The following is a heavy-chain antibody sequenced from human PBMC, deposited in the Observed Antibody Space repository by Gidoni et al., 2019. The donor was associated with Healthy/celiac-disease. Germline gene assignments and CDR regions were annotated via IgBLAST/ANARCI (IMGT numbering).Heavy chain of an antibody. Sequence: QLQLQESGPGLVKPSETLSLTCTVSGGSISSSSYYWGWIRQPPGKGLEWIGSIYYSGSTYYNPSLKSRVTISVDTSKNQFSLKLSSVTAADTAVYYCAREPYLGIAARRRFDPWGQGTLVTVSS. CDR1: GGSISSSSYY. J-gene: IGHJ5*02. CDR3: AREPYLGIAARRRFDP. CDR2: IYYSGST. D-gene: IGHD6-6*01. V-gene: IGHV4-39*02.